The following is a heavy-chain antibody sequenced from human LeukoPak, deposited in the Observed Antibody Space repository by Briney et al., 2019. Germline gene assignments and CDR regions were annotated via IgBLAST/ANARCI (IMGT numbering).Heavy chain of an antibody. D-gene: IGHD3-22*01. CDR1: GGSISSYY. CDR2: IYTSGST. J-gene: IGHJ4*02. V-gene: IGHV4-4*07. Sequence: SETLSLTCTVSGGSISSYYWSWIRQPAGKGLEWIGRIYTSGSTNYNPSLKSRVTMSVDTSKNQFSLKLSSVTAADTAVYYCASVSDSSGYLDYWGQGTLVTVSS. CDR3: ASVSDSSGYLDY.